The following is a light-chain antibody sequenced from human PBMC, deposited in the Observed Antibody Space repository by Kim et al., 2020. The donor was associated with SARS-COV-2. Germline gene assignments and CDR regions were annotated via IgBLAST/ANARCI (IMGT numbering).Light chain of an antibody. J-gene: IGKJ4*02. V-gene: IGKV2-28*01. Sequence: PASSACRSSQSLLRSNGYNELDWYLQKPGQSPQLLIYLGSNRASGVPDRVSGSGSGTEFTLKVSRVEAEDVGVYYCMQALETAVTFGGGTKVDIK. CDR2: LGS. CDR3: MQALETAVT. CDR1: QSLLRSNGYNE.